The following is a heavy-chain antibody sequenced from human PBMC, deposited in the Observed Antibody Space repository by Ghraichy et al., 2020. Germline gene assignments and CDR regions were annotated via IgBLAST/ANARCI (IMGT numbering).Heavy chain of an antibody. CDR1: GFIFNQYG. V-gene: IGHV3-30*02. CDR3: AKGEAISMIRAVVVT. D-gene: IGHD3-10*01. CDR2: VRYDGNTK. J-gene: IGHJ5*02. Sequence: GALRLSCAASGFIFNQYGMHWLRQAPGKGLEWVALVRYDGNTKYYADSVKGRFSVSRDNSQNTVYLQMNSLRPDDTAVYYCAKGEAISMIRAVVVTWGQGTQVSVSS.